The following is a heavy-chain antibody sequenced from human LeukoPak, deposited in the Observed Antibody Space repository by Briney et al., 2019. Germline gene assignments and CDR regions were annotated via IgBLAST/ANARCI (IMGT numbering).Heavy chain of an antibody. V-gene: IGHV1-2*02. Sequence: ASVKVSCKASGYTFTGYYMHWVRQAPGQGLEWMGWINPNSGGTNYAQKFQGRVTMTRDTSISTAYMELSRLRSDDTAVYYCARDFQATYYYDSSGYAKDYWGQGTLVTVSS. J-gene: IGHJ4*02. CDR1: GYTFTGYY. CDR3: ARDFQATYYYDSSGYAKDY. CDR2: INPNSGGT. D-gene: IGHD3-22*01.